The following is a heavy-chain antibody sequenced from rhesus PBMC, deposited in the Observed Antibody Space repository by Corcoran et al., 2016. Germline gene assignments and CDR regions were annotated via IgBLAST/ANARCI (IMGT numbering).Heavy chain of an antibody. CDR3: ARVSGNIDD. J-gene: IGHJ4*01. CDR2: IYGRSGST. V-gene: IGHV4S7*01. CDR1: CYSISSGYY. D-gene: IGHD6-25*01. Sequence: QVQLQESGPGVVKPSETLSLTCAVSCYSISSGYYCSCIRQPLGRGRGWMGYIYGRSGSTNYNPSLKTRVTISKDASRNRFSLKLSSVTAAGTAVYYCARVSGNIDDWGQGVLVTVSS.